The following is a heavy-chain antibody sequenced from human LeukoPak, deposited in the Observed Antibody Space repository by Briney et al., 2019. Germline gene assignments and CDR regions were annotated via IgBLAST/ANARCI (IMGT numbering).Heavy chain of an antibody. CDR1: GFTFSSYA. D-gene: IGHD1-26*01. Sequence: GGSLRLSCSASGFTFSSYAMHWVRQAPGKGLEYVSAISANVGSTYYADSVKGRFTISRDNSKNTLYLQMSSLRAEDTAVYYCVKELGGSDVLDYWGQGTLVTVSS. CDR2: ISANVGST. J-gene: IGHJ4*02. CDR3: VKELGGSDVLDY. V-gene: IGHV3-64D*09.